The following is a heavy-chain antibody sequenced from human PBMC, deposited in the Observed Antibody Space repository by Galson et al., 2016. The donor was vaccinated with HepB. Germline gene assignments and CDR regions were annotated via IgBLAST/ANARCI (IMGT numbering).Heavy chain of an antibody. Sequence: SETLSLTCTVSGGSVSTGSYYWSWIRQSPGKGLEYIGDIFYSGSTDYNPSLKSRVSISVDTSKNQFSLRLNSATAADTAIYYCATLKQLWPFYGFDVWGQGTTVTVSS. V-gene: IGHV4-61*01. J-gene: IGHJ6*02. CDR2: IFYSGST. D-gene: IGHD1/OR15-1a*01. CDR3: ATLKQLWPFYGFDV. CDR1: GGSVSTGSYY.